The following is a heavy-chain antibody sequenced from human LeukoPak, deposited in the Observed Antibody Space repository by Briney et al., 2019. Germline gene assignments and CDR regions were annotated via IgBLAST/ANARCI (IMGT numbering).Heavy chain of an antibody. CDR2: INPNSGDT. CDR3: ARDRTNLTGYGNAFDI. D-gene: IGHD3-9*01. V-gene: IGHV1-2*02. Sequence: ASVTVSFKSSVYILTVYYIHWVRQAPGQGLAWMGWINPNSGDTNYAQNFQGRVTMTRDTSISTAYMELSSLRSDDTAVYYCARDRTNLTGYGNAFDIWGQGTMVTFSS. J-gene: IGHJ3*02. CDR1: VYILTVYY.